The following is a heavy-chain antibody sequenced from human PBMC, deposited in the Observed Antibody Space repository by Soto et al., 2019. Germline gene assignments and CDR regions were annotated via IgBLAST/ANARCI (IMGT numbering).Heavy chain of an antibody. CDR2: IYYSGST. CDR3: ARHGGGSAYYDFWSGYYTADGMDV. D-gene: IGHD3-3*01. V-gene: IGHV4-39*01. CDR1: GGSISGSIYY. Sequence: SETLSVTCTVSGGSISGSIYYWGWIRHPPGKGLEWIGSIYYSGSTYYNPSLKSRVTISVDTSKNQFSLKLSSVTAADTAVYYCARHGGGSAYYDFWSGYYTADGMDVWGQGTTVTVSS. J-gene: IGHJ6*02.